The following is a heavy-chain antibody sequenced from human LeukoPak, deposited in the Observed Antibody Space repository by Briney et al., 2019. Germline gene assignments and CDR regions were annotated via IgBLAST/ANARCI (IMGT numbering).Heavy chain of an antibody. V-gene: IGHV3-74*01. CDR3: ARAGSFRFDY. J-gene: IGHJ4*02. D-gene: IGHD3-10*01. CDR2: INTDGSTI. Sequence: PGGSLRLSCAASGFTFSSYAMSWVRQAPGKGLVWVSRINTDGSTINYAGSVKGRFTISRDDAKNTLYLQMNDLRAEDTAVYYCARAGSFRFDYRGQGTLVTVSS. CDR1: GFTFSSYA.